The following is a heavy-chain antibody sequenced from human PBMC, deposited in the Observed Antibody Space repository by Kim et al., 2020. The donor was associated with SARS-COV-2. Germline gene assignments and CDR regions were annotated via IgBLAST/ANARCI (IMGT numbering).Heavy chain of an antibody. V-gene: IGHV4-39*01. Sequence: SETLSLTCTVSGGSISSSSYYWGWIRQPPGKGLEWIGSIYYSGSTYYNPSLKSRVTISVDTSKNQFSLKLSSVTAADTAVYYCARQDRYCSSTSCLDYWGQGTLVTVSS. J-gene: IGHJ4*02. CDR1: GGSISSSSYY. CDR2: IYYSGST. CDR3: ARQDRYCSSTSCLDY. D-gene: IGHD2-2*01.